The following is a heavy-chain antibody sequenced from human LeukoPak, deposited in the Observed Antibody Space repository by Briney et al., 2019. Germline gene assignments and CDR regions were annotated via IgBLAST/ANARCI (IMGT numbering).Heavy chain of an antibody. CDR3: ARVLGTYFDY. CDR1: GGSFSGYY. CDR2: INHSGST. Sequence: PSETLSLTCAVYGGSFSGYYWSWIRQPPGKGLEWIGEINHSGSTNYNPSLKSRVTISVGTSKNQFSLKLSSVTAADTAVYYCARVLGTYFDYWGQGTLITVSS. D-gene: IGHD7-27*01. V-gene: IGHV4-34*01. J-gene: IGHJ4*02.